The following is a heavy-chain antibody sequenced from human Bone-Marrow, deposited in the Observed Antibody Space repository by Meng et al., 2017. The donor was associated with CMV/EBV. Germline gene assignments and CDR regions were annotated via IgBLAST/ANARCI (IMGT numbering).Heavy chain of an antibody. V-gene: IGHV1-46*01. D-gene: IGHD3-3*01. J-gene: IGHJ6*02. Sequence: ASVKVSCKASGYTFTSYYMHWVRQAPGQGLEWMGIINPSGGSTSYAQKFQGRVTMTRDTSTSTVYMELSSLRSEDTAVYYCARVRIRDGYYDFWSGYLYYYHGVDVWGQGTTVTVSS. CDR2: INPSGGST. CDR1: GYTFTSYY. CDR3: ARVRIRDGYYDFWSGYLYYYHGVDV.